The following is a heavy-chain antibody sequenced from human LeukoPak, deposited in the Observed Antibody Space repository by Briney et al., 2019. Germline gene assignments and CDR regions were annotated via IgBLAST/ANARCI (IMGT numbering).Heavy chain of an antibody. D-gene: IGHD6-13*01. V-gene: IGHV3-30*02. Sequence: GGSLRLSCAASGFTFSSYGMHWVRQAPGKGLEWVAFIRYDGSNKYYADSVKGRFTISRDNSKNTLYLQMNSLRAEDTAVYYCAKPPAGTTACFDYWSQGTLVTVSS. CDR2: IRYDGSNK. J-gene: IGHJ4*02. CDR1: GFTFSSYG. CDR3: AKPPAGTTACFDY.